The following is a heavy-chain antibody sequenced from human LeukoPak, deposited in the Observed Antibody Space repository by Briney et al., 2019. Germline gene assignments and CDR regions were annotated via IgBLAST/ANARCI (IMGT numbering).Heavy chain of an antibody. D-gene: IGHD3-3*01. J-gene: IGHJ4*02. Sequence: GGYLRLSCASAGFTFIIDAMSWVRQAPGKGLEWDSPISGSGGSTYYADSVKGRFPISRDNSKHPPYLQMNSRRPERPAVYYCAKYFQSIFGVVIDYWGQGILVTVSA. CDR1: GFTFIIDA. CDR2: ISGSGGST. V-gene: IGHV3-23*01. CDR3: AKYFQSIFGVVIDY.